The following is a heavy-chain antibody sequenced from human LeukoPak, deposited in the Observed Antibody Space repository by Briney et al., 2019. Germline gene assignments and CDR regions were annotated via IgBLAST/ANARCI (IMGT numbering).Heavy chain of an antibody. CDR2: ISAYNGNT. CDR1: GYTFTSYG. CDR3: ARGRITMVRGVIIREFDY. J-gene: IGHJ4*02. V-gene: IGHV1-18*01. Sequence: GASVEVSCKASGYTFTSYGISWVRQAPGQGLEWMGWISAYNGNTNYAQKLQGRVTMATDTSTSTAYMELRSLRSDDTAVYYCARGRITMVRGVIIREFDYWGQGTLVTVSS. D-gene: IGHD3-10*01.